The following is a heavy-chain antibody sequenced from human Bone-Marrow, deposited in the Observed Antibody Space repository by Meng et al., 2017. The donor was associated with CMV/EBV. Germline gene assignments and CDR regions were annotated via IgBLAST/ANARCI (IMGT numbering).Heavy chain of an antibody. V-gene: IGHV1-69*05. CDR3: ARDQKALFDP. J-gene: IGHJ5*02. CDR2: IIPIFGTA. Sequence: SVKVSCKASGYTFTSYGISWVRQAPGQGLEWMGGIIPIFGTANYAQKFQGRVTITTDESTSTAYMELSSQRSEDTAVYYCARDQKALFDPWGQGTLVTVSS. CDR1: GYTFTSYG.